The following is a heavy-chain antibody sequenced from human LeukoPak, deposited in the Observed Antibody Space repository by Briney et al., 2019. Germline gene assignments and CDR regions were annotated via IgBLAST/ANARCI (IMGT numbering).Heavy chain of an antibody. V-gene: IGHV3-23*01. J-gene: IGHJ4*02. Sequence: GGTLRLSCAASGFTFSSYGMNWVRQAPGKGLEWVSGISGDAGRTYYADSVKGRFTIYRDNSKNTVALQLNSLKEEDTALYYCAKDNSYGPLENWGQGTLVIVTS. CDR2: ISGDAGRT. D-gene: IGHD2/OR15-2a*01. CDR1: GFTFSSYG. CDR3: AKDNSYGPLEN.